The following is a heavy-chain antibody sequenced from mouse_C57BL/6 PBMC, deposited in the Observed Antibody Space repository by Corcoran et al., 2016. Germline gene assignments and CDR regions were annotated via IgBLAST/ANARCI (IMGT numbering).Heavy chain of an antibody. Sequence: QVQLQQPGAELVRPGSSVKLSCKASGYTFTSYWMDWVKQRPGQGLEWIGNIYPSDSETHYNQKFKDKATLTVDKSSSTAYMQLSSLTSEDSAVYYCARVVSYAMDYWGQGTSVTVSS. J-gene: IGHJ4*01. CDR3: ARVVSYAMDY. V-gene: IGHV1-61*01. D-gene: IGHD1-1*02. CDR2: IYPSDSET. CDR1: GYTFTSYW.